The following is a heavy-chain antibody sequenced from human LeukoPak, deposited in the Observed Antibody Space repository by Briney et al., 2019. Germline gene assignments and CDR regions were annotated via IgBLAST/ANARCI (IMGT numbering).Heavy chain of an antibody. D-gene: IGHD2-15*01. CDR3: ATRGYCSGGSCSEYFQH. J-gene: IGHJ1*01. CDR2: INHSGST. V-gene: IGHV4-34*01. Sequence: SETLSLTCAVYGGSFSGYYWSWIRQPPGKGLEWIGEINHSGSTNYNPSLKSRVTISVDTSKNQFSLKLSSVTAADTAVYYCATRGYCSGGSCSEYFQHWGQGTLVTVSS. CDR1: GGSFSGYY.